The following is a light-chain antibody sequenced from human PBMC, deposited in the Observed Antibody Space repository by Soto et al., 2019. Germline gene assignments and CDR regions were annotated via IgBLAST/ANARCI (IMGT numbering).Light chain of an antibody. CDR3: QQYDKYST. V-gene: IGKV1-5*01. J-gene: IGKJ1*01. CDR1: QSISVS. Sequence: IQMTQSPSTLSASVGDPVPITCRASQSISVSLAWYQQKPGKAPNLLIYDASTLQGGVPSRFSGSGSGTEFTLTVTSLQPEDFATYFCQQYDKYSTFGHGTKVDI. CDR2: DAS.